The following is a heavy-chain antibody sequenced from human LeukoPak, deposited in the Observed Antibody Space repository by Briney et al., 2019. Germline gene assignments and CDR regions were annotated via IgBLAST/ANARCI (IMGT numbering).Heavy chain of an antibody. CDR2: IIPIFGTA. D-gene: IGHD2-2*01. CDR3: ARGKDIVVVPAAPHPLDAFDI. Sequence: SVKVSCKASGGTFSSYAISWVRQAPGQGLEWMGGIIPIFGTANYAQKFQGRVTITADESTSTAYMELSSLRSEDTAVYYCARGKDIVVVPAAPHPLDAFDIWGQGTMVTVSS. J-gene: IGHJ3*02. V-gene: IGHV1-69*13. CDR1: GGTFSSYA.